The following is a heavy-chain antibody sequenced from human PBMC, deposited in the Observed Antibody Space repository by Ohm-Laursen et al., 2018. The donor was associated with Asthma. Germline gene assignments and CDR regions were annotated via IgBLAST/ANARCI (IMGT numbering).Heavy chain of an antibody. CDR1: GFSLTTGGVG. CDR3: AHFVDHFSYGMDV. J-gene: IGHJ6*02. CDR2: IYWNDDK. D-gene: IGHD5-24*01. V-gene: IGHV2-5*01. Sequence: TQTLTLTSTFSGFSLTTGGVGVGWVRQPPGKALEWLTHIYWNDDKRYSPSLKSRLTTTKDTSKNQVVLTITNIVPVDTATYYCAHFVDHFSYGMDVWGQGTTVTVSS.